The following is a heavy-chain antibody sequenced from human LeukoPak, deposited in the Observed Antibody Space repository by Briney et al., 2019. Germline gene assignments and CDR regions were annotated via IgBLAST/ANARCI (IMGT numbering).Heavy chain of an antibody. CDR2: FDPEDGET. J-gene: IGHJ3*01. D-gene: IGHD1-26*01. Sequence: ASVKVSCKVSGYTLTQLSMHWVGQVPGKGREWMGGFDPEDGETIYAQKFEGRVTMTEDTSTDTAYMELSSLRSEDTAVYYCATGVVGAPPMVGSSFAFDLWGQGTMVTVSS. CDR1: GYTLTQLS. CDR3: ATGVVGAPPMVGSSFAFDL. V-gene: IGHV1-24*01.